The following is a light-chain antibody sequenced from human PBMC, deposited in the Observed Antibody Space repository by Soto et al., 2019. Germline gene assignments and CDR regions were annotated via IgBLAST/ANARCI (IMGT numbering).Light chain of an antibody. Sequence: QAVVTQPPSVSGAPGQRVTISCTGSSAKIGAGYDVHWYQQLPGTAPKVLIYDNNNRPSGVPDRLSGSKSGTSASLAITGLQAEDEADYYCHSYDVSLSGPVFGGGTKLTVL. CDR3: HSYDVSLSGPV. CDR1: SAKIGAGYD. J-gene: IGLJ2*01. CDR2: DNN. V-gene: IGLV1-40*01.